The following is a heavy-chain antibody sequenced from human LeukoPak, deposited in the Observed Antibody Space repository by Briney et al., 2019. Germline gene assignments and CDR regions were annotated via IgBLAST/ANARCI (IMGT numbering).Heavy chain of an antibody. J-gene: IGHJ4*02. CDR2: INTNTGNP. CDR1: GYTFXXYA. CDR3: ARSNNDGDYLGVGFDY. D-gene: IGHD4-17*01. Sequence: KXSXXTXGYTFXXYAVNXVPQAAGQGLEWMGWINTNTGNPTYAQGFTGRFVFSLDTSVRTAYLQITSLNGEDTAVYYCARSNNDGDYLGVGFDYWGQGTLVTVSS. V-gene: IGHV7-4-1*02.